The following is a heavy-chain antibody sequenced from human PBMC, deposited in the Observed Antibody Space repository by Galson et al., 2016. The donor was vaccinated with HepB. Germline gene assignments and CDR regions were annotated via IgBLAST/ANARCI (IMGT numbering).Heavy chain of an antibody. CDR2: MYYSGST. J-gene: IGHJ4*02. Sequence: TLSLTCTVSGGSISSGGYYWSWIRQHPGKGLEWIGYMYYSGSTYYNPSLKSRVIISVDTSRNQFSLKLTSVTAADTAVYYCARPWGQQLVDYWGLGILVTVSS. V-gene: IGHV4-31*03. CDR1: GGSISSGGYY. CDR3: ARPWGQQLVDY. D-gene: IGHD6-13*01.